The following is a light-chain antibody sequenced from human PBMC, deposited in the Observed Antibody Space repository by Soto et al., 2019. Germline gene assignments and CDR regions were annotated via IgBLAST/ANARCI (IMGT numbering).Light chain of an antibody. CDR1: SSDVGGYNY. Sequence: QSALTQPASVSGSPGQSITISCTGTSSDVGGYNYVSWYQQHPGKAPKLMIYDVSNRPSGVSNRFSGSKSGNTASLTIPGLQAEDEADYYCSSYTSSSTLRVFGTGTKVTVL. CDR2: DVS. V-gene: IGLV2-14*01. J-gene: IGLJ1*01. CDR3: SSYTSSSTLRV.